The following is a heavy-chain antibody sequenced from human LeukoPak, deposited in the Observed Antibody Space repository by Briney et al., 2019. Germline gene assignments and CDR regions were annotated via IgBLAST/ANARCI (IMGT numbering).Heavy chain of an antibody. J-gene: IGHJ4*02. CDR1: GFAFSRYW. Sequence: PGGSLRLSCAASGFAFSRYWMHWVGQAPGRGRVWVSRINSDGRSAVYADSVKGRFTISRDNAKNTLYLQMDSLRAEDTAVYYCTRVSTTDDYWGQGTLVTVSS. V-gene: IGHV3-74*01. CDR2: INSDGRSA. CDR3: TRVSTTDDY. D-gene: IGHD2/OR15-2a*01.